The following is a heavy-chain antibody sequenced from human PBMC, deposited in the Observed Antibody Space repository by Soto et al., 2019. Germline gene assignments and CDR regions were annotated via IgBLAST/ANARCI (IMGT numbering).Heavy chain of an antibody. D-gene: IGHD6-13*01. CDR1: GFTFSSYA. V-gene: IGHV3-30-3*01. CDR3: ARGYTAAPRTSHFDY. J-gene: IGHJ4*02. CDR2: ISYDGSNE. Sequence: QVQLVESGGGVVQPGRSLRLSCAASGFTFSSYAMHWVRQAPGKGLEWVAVISYDGSNEFYADSVKGRFTISRDNSKNTLYLQMNSLRDEDTAVYYCARGYTAAPRTSHFDYWGQGTLVTVSS.